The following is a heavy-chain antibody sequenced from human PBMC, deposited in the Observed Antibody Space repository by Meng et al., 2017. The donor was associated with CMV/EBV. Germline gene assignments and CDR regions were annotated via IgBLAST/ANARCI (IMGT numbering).Heavy chain of an antibody. CDR2: ISSSSSYI. V-gene: IGHV3-21*01. CDR1: GFTFSSYS. CDR3: ARDDDETHYYYYGMDV. Sequence: GESPKISCAASGFTFSSYSMNWVRQAPGKGLEWVSSISSSSSYIYYADSVKGRFTISRDNAKNSLYLQMNSLRAEDTAVYYCARDDDETHYYYYGMDVWGQGTTVTVSS. J-gene: IGHJ6*02.